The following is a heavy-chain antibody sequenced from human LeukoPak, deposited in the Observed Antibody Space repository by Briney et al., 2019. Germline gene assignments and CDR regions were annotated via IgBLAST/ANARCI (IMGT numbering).Heavy chain of an antibody. Sequence: GGSLRLSCAASGYTFSSYWMNWVRQAPGKGLEWVSYISSSGSNIYYADSVKGRFTISRDNAKNSLYLQMNSLRAEDTAVYYCARVGFGEFLLSRKYYYYMEVWGKGTTVTVSS. V-gene: IGHV3-48*01. CDR1: GYTFSSYW. J-gene: IGHJ6*03. CDR2: ISSSGSNI. CDR3: ARVGFGEFLLSRKYYYYMEV. D-gene: IGHD3-10*01.